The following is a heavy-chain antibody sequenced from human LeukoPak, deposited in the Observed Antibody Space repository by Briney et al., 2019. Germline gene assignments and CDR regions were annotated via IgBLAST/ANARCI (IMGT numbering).Heavy chain of an antibody. Sequence: GASVKVSCKASGYTFTSYYMHWVRQAPGLGLEWMGWMNPNSGNTGYAQKFQGRVTMTRNTSISTAYMELSSLRSEDTAVYYCARGLRSAFDIWGQGTMVTVSS. CDR2: MNPNSGNT. V-gene: IGHV1-8*02. CDR3: ARGLRSAFDI. CDR1: GYTFTSYY. J-gene: IGHJ3*02.